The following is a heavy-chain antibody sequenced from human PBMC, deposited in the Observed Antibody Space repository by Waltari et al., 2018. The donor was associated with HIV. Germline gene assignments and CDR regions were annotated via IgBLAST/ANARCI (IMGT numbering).Heavy chain of an antibody. V-gene: IGHV3-7*01. CDR2: RKQDGSER. CDR3: ARDQRSMASFDY. J-gene: IGHJ4*02. CDR1: GFTFSNYW. D-gene: IGHD3-10*01. Sequence: EVQLVESGGGLVQPGGSLRLSCAASGFTFSNYWMTWVRQTPGKGLEWVANRKQDGSERYYVDSGKGRFTISRDNAKNSLYLQMNSLTAEDTAVYYCARDQRSMASFDYWGQGTLVTVSS.